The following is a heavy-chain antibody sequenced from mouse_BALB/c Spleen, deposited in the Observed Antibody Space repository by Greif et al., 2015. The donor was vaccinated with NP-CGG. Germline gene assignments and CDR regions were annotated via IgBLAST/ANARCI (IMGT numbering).Heavy chain of an antibody. CDR1: GFTFSDYY. CDR3: ARAYDYDVSFDY. CDR2: ISDGGSYT. J-gene: IGHJ2*01. Sequence: EVNLVESGGGLVKPGGSLKLSCAASGFTFSDYYMYWVRQTPEKRLEWVATISDGGSYTYYPDSVKGRFTISRDNAKNNLYLQMSSLKSEDTAMYYCARAYDYDVSFDYWGQGTTLTVSS. V-gene: IGHV5-4*02. D-gene: IGHD2-4*01.